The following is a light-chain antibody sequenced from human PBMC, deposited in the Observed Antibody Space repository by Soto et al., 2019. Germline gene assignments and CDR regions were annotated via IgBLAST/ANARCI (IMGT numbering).Light chain of an antibody. Sequence: QSVPTQPPSASGTPGQRVTISCSGSSSNIGSNTVNWYQQLPGTAPKLLIYSNNQRSSGVPDRFSGSKSGTSASLAISGLQSDDEADYYCAAWDDSLNGLVLGGGTKLTVL. CDR1: SSNIGSNT. CDR2: SNN. J-gene: IGLJ2*01. CDR3: AAWDDSLNGLV. V-gene: IGLV1-44*01.